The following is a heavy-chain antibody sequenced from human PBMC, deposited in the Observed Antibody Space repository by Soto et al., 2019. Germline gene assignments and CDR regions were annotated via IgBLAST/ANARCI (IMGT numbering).Heavy chain of an antibody. CDR2: IYHSGST. CDR1: GGSISSSNW. V-gene: IGHV4-4*02. CDR3: AGERAAGYGMDV. J-gene: IGHJ6*02. D-gene: IGHD6-13*01. Sequence: QVQLQESGPGLVKPSGTLSLTCAGSGGSISSSNWWSWVRQPPGKGLEWIGEIYHSGSTNYNPSLKSRVTTSVDKSKNQFSLKLSSVSAADTAVYYCAGERAAGYGMDVWGQGTTVTVSS.